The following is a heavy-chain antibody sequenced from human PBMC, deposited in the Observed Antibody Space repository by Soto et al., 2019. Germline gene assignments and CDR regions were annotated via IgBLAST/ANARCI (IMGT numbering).Heavy chain of an antibody. V-gene: IGHV5-51*01. D-gene: IGHD3-9*01. J-gene: IGHJ3*02. CDR3: AGHGNKQRGYDILTGYYHSPGWGQTPPTADASDI. Sequence: GESLKISCKGSGYSFTSYWIGWVRQMPGTGLEWMGIIYPGDSDTRYSPSFQGQVTISADKSISTAYLQWSSLKASDTAMYYCAGHGNKQRGYDILTGYYHSPGWGQTPPTADASDIWGQGTMVTVSS. CDR1: GYSFTSYW. CDR2: IYPGDSDT.